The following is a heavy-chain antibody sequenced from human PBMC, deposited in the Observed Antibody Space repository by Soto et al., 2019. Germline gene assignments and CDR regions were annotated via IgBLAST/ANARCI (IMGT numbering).Heavy chain of an antibody. Sequence: SETLSLTCAVSGVSITNGDWWSWVRQPPGKGREWIGEIYHSGSTKYNPSLESRATISVDKSTNQFSPRLDSVTAADTAFYYCARDRPSIAAFDLWGQGTMVTVSS. CDR3: ARDRPSIAAFDL. CDR2: IYHSGST. V-gene: IGHV4-4*02. J-gene: IGHJ3*01. D-gene: IGHD2-15*01. CDR1: GVSITNGDW.